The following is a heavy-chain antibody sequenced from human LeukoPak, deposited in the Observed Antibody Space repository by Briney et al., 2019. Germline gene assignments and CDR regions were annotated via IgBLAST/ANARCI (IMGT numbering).Heavy chain of an antibody. CDR3: ASLYGSGRNFDY. V-gene: IGHV4-34*01. J-gene: IGHJ4*02. Sequence: SETLSLTCAVYGGSFRGYYWSWIRQPPGKGLEWIGEINHSGSTNYNPSLKSRVTISVDTSKNQFSLKLSSVAAADTAVYYCASLYGSGRNFDYWGQGTLVTVSS. CDR2: INHSGST. D-gene: IGHD3-10*01. CDR1: GGSFRGYY.